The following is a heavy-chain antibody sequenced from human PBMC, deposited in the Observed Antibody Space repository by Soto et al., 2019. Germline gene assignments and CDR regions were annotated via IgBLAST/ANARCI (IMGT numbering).Heavy chain of an antibody. CDR1: GYTYTSYY. D-gene: IGHD3-22*01. CDR3: ARDELFTYYYDSSGYMQQSWFDP. J-gene: IGHJ5*02. V-gene: IGHV1-46*01. Sequence: ASVKVSCKASGYTYTSYYMHWVRQAPGQGLEWMGIINPSGGSTSYAQKFQGRVTMTRDTSTSTVYMELSSLRSEDTAVYYCARDELFTYYYDSSGYMQQSWFDPWGQGTLVTVSS. CDR2: INPSGGST.